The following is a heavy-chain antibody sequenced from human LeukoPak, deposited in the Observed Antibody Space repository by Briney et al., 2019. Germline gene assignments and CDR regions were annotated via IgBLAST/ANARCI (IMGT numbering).Heavy chain of an antibody. CDR2: ISGSGGST. D-gene: IGHD1-26*01. Sequence: PGGSLRLSCAASGFTFSSYAMSWVRQAPGKGLEWVSAISGSGGSTYYADSVKGRFTISRDNSKYTLYLQMNSLRAEDTAVYYCAKGPLIVGATFDYWGQGTLVTVSS. CDR1: GFTFSSYA. J-gene: IGHJ4*02. V-gene: IGHV3-23*01. CDR3: AKGPLIVGATFDY.